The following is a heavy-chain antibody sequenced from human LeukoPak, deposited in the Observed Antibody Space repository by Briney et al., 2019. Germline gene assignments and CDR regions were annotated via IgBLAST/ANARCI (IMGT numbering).Heavy chain of an antibody. CDR1: GGSISTSSYY. CDR3: ARHRWMEVYGSGSYYVDY. D-gene: IGHD3-10*01. CDR2: IYHSQST. V-gene: IGHV4-39*01. J-gene: IGHJ4*02. Sequence: PSETLSLTCTVSGGSISTSSYYWGWIRQPPGKGLEWIGSIYHSQSTYYNASLKSRATISADTSKNQFFLKLSSVTAADTAVYYCARHRWMEVYGSGSYYVDYWGQGTLVTVSS.